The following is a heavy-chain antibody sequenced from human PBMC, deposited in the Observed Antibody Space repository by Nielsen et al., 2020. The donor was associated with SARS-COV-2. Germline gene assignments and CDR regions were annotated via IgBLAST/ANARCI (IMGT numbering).Heavy chain of an antibody. CDR2: INPNSGGT. D-gene: IGHD3-22*01. V-gene: IGHV1-2*06. Sequence: ASVKVSCKASGYTFTGYYMHWVRQAPGQGLEWMGRINPNSGGTNYAQKFQGRATMTRETSIRTAYMEMSRLRSDDTAVYYCARETDYYDSSGYYLGYWGQGTLVTVSS. J-gene: IGHJ4*02. CDR1: GYTFTGYY. CDR3: ARETDYYDSSGYYLGY.